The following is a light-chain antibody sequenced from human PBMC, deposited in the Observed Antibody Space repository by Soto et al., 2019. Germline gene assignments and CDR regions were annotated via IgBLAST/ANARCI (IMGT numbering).Light chain of an antibody. CDR3: QQRTNWPPLT. CDR1: QSISSK. V-gene: IGKV3D-15*01. J-gene: IGKJ4*01. CDR2: DAS. Sequence: EIVMTQSPATLSVSPGEGATLSCRASQSISSKLAWYQQKPGQAPRLLIYDASTRATGIPARFSGSGSGTDFTLTISSLEPEDFAVYYCQQRTNWPPLTFGGGTKVEVK.